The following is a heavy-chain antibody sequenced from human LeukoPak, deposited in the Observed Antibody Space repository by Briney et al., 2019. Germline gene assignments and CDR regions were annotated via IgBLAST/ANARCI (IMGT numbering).Heavy chain of an antibody. J-gene: IGHJ4*02. Sequence: ASVKVSCKASGYTFTKYDIHWVRQAPGQGLEWMGWINPYIGNTYYSQKLQGRVTMTTDTSTSTAYMELRSLRSDDTAVYYCARGPIPYYDSSGYYSTRVVFDYWGQGTLVTVSS. V-gene: IGHV1-18*01. CDR2: INPYIGNT. CDR3: ARGPIPYYDSSGYYSTRVVFDY. D-gene: IGHD3-22*01. CDR1: GYTFTKYD.